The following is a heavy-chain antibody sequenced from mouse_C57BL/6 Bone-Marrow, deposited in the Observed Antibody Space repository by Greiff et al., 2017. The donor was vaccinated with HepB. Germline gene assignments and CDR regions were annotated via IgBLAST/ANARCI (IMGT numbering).Heavy chain of an antibody. CDR3: AREAPYYGYDGGFAY. Sequence: VQLKESGPELVKPGASVKISCKASGYTFTDYYMNWVKQSHGKSLEWIGDINPNNGGTSYNQKFKGKATLTVDKSSSTAYMELRSLTSEDSAVYYCAREAPYYGYDGGFAYWGQGTLVTVSA. CDR2: INPNNGGT. V-gene: IGHV1-26*01. D-gene: IGHD2-9*01. J-gene: IGHJ3*01. CDR1: GYTFTDYY.